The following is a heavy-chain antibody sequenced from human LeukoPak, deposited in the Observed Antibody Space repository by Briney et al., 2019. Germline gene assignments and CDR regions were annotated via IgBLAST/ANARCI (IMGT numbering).Heavy chain of an antibody. CDR2: IYSGSDYI. J-gene: IGHJ4*02. Sequence: GGSLRLSCVASGFTFRSDRMNWGRQGPGEGLGWVSSIYSGSDYIYYADSVKGRFTISRDNAKNSLYLQMNSLRAEDTAVYYCARDLPVSGAYPNFDCWGQGTLVTVSS. V-gene: IGHV3-21*01. CDR1: GFTFRSDR. D-gene: IGHD4/OR15-4a*01. CDR3: ARDLPVSGAYPNFDC.